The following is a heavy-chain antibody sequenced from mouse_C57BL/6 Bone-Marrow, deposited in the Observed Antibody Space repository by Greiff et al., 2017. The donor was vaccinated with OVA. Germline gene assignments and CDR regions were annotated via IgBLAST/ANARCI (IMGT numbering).Heavy chain of an antibody. CDR3: ARKPYYYGSSSYYFDY. Sequence: QVQLQQSGPELVKPGASVKISCKASGYAFSSSWMNWVKQRPGKGLEWIGRIYPGDGDTNYNGKFKGKATLTADKSSSTAYMQLSSLTSEDSAVYFCARKPYYYGSSSYYFDYWGQGTTLTVSS. V-gene: IGHV1-82*01. CDR2: IYPGDGDT. D-gene: IGHD1-1*01. J-gene: IGHJ2*01. CDR1: GYAFSSSW.